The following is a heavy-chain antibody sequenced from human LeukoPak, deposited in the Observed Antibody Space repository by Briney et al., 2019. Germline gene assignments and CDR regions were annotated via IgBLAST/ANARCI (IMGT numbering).Heavy chain of an antibody. V-gene: IGHV4-30-2*01. J-gene: IGHJ5*02. Sequence: PSQTLSLTCAVSGGSISSGGYSWSWIRQPPGKGLEWIGYIYHSGSTYYNPSLKSRVTISVDRSKNQFSLKLSSVTAADTAVYYCARDSVSVAPYYDFWSGYPRWYWFDPWGQGTLVTVSS. CDR1: GGSISSGGYS. D-gene: IGHD3-3*01. CDR3: ARDSVSVAPYYDFWSGYPRWYWFDP. CDR2: IYHSGST.